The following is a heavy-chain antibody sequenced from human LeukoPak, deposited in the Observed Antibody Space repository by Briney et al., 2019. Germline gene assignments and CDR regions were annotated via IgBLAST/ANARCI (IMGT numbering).Heavy chain of an antibody. V-gene: IGHV4-38-2*02. CDR1: GYSISSGHY. Sequence: SSETLSLTCTVSGYSISSGHYWGWIRQPPGKGLEWIGYIYYSGSTNYNPSLKSRVTISVDTSKNQFSLKLSSVTAADTAVYYCARPQLLWFGEFLGAFDIWGQGTMVTVSS. CDR3: ARPQLLWFGEFLGAFDI. D-gene: IGHD3-10*01. CDR2: IYYSGST. J-gene: IGHJ3*02.